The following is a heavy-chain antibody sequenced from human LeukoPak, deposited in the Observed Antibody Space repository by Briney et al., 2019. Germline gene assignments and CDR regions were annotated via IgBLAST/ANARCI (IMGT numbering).Heavy chain of an antibody. CDR2: IYNSGST. J-gene: IGHJ4*02. CDR3: ARTMIRGLSPFDS. CDR1: GDSISSYY. D-gene: IGHD3-10*01. Sequence: PSETLSLTCSVSGDSISSYYWHWIRQPPGKGLEWIGYIYNSGSTNYNPSLKSRVTISVDTSKNQFSLRLSSVTAADTAVYYCARTMIRGLSPFDSWGQGTLVTVSS. V-gene: IGHV4-59*01.